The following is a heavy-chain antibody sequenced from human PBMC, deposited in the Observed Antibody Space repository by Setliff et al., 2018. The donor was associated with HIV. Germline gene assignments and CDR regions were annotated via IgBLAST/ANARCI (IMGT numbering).Heavy chain of an antibody. Sequence: GGSRRLSCAASGFTFRSYWMYWVRQPPGEGLVWVSRINIDGGSTNYADSVKGRFTISRDNAKNTLYLQMNGLSAEDTAVYYCARDRFRGGVGTGLAEYWGQGTVVTVSS. CDR1: GFTFRSYW. CDR3: ARDRFRGGVGTGLAEY. D-gene: IGHD3-16*01. CDR2: INIDGGST. V-gene: IGHV3-74*01. J-gene: IGHJ4*02.